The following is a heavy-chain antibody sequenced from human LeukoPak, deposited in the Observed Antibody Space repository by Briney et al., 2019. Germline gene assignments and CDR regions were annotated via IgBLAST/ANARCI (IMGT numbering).Heavy chain of an antibody. V-gene: IGHV3-48*02. D-gene: IGHD2-2*01. CDR2: ISTRGDTI. CDR3: ARGGIVVEYGMDV. CDR1: GFAFSTYS. J-gene: IGHJ6*02. Sequence: GGSLRLSCAASGFAFSTYSMNWVRQAPGKGLEWVSYISTRGDTIFYSDSVKGRFTISRDNAKNSLYLQMNSLRDEDTAVYYCARGGIVVEYGMDVWGQGTTVTVSS.